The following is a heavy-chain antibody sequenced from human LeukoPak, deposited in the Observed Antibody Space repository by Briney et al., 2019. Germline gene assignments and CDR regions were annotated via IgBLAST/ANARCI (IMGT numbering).Heavy chain of an antibody. V-gene: IGHV3-23*01. CDR1: GFTFSSYA. D-gene: IGHD3-3*02. CDR2: ISGSGGST. J-gene: IGHJ3*02. Sequence: GGSLRLSCAASGFTFSSYAMSWVRQAPGKGLEWVSAISGSGGSTYYADSVKGRFTISRDNSKNTLYLQINSLRAEDTAVYYCARDKISAVDAFDIWGQGRMVTVSS. CDR3: ARDKISAVDAFDI.